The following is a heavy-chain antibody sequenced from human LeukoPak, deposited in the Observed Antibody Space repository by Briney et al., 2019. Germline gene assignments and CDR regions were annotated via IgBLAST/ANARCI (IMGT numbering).Heavy chain of an antibody. J-gene: IGHJ6*02. Sequence: PGGSLRLSCVASGFTFSSYWMTWVRQAPGKGLEWVANIKQDGSETHYVDSVKGRFTISRDNAENSLYLQMNSLRAEDTAVYYCLRGMHVWAQGTTVTVSS. CDR3: LRGMHV. V-gene: IGHV3-7*01. CDR1: GFTFSSYW. CDR2: IKQDGSET.